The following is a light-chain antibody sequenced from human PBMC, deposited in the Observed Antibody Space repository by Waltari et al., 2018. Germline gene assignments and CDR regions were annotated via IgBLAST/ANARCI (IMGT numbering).Light chain of an antibody. Sequence: QSALAQSASVSGSPGQSITISCTGTSSDVGSYNLVSWYQQHPGKVPKLMIYEVIKRPSGVSNRFSGSKSGNTASLTISGLQAEDEADYYCCSYVGGSSLIFGGGTKLTVL. CDR2: EVI. J-gene: IGLJ2*01. CDR1: SSDVGSYNL. CDR3: CSYVGGSSLI. V-gene: IGLV2-23*02.